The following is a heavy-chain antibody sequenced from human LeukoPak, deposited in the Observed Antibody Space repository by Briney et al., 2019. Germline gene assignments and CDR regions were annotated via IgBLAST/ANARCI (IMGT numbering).Heavy chain of an antibody. D-gene: IGHD1-26*01. CDR3: AKAFLSWELPYYFDY. CDR1: GFTFSSYA. CDR2: ISGSGGST. J-gene: IGHJ4*02. V-gene: IGHV3-23*01. Sequence: GSLRLSCAASGFTFSSYAMSWVRQAPGKGLECVSAISGSGGSTYYADSVKGRFTISRDNSKNTLYLQMNSLRAEDTAVYYCAKAFLSWELPYYFDYWGQGTLVTVSS.